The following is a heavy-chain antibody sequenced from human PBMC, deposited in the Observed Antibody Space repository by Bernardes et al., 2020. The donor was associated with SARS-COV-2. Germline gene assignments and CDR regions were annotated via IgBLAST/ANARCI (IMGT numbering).Heavy chain of an antibody. CDR3: ARVRHYYDSSGYYDYFDY. CDR2: ISSSSSYI. CDR1: GFTFSSSS. J-gene: IGHJ4*02. Sequence: GGSLRLSCAASGFTFSSSSMNWVRQAPGKGLEWVSSISSSSSYIYYADSVKGRFTISRDNAKNSLYLQMNSLRAEDTAVYYCARVRHYYDSSGYYDYFDYWGQGTLVTVSS. D-gene: IGHD3-22*01. V-gene: IGHV3-21*01.